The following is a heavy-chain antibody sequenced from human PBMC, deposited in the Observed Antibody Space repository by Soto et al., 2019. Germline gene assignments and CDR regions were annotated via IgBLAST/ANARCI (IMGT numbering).Heavy chain of an antibody. Sequence: ESGGGVVQPGRSLRLSCAASGFTFTNYAMHWVRQAPGKGLEGVAIIAYDGSVKYYADSVKGRFTISRDSSKNTANLQMNSLRAEDTAVYYCARPGYCSGASCYDYFDNWGQGTLVTVSS. D-gene: IGHD2-15*01. CDR1: GFTFTNYA. J-gene: IGHJ4*02. CDR2: IAYDGSVK. CDR3: ARPGYCSGASCYDYFDN. V-gene: IGHV3-30*04.